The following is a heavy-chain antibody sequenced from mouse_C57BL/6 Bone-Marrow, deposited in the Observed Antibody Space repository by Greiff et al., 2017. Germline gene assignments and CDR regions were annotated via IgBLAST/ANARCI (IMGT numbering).Heavy chain of an antibody. V-gene: IGHV1-63*01. CDR1: GYTFTNYW. CDR3: ARGGTGGFDY. J-gene: IGHJ2*01. CDR2: IYPGGGYT. Sequence: QVQLQQSGAELVRPGTSVTMSCKASGYTFTNYWIGWAKQRPGHGLEWIGDIYPGGGYTNYNEKFKGKATLTADKSSSTAYMQFSSLTSEDSAIYYCARGGTGGFDYWGQGTTLTVSS. D-gene: IGHD4-1*01.